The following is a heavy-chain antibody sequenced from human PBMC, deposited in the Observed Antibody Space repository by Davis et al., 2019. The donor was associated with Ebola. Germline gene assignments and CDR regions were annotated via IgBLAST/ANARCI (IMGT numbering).Heavy chain of an antibody. CDR2: IYYSGST. J-gene: IGHJ6*02. Sequence: PSETLSLTCTVSGGSISSSSYYWGWIRQPPGKGLEWIGSIYYSGSTYYNPSLKSRVTISVDTSKNQFSLKLSSVTAADTAVYYCARRIGVGSHYYYYGMDVWGQGTTVTVSS. CDR1: GGSISSSSYY. CDR3: ARRIGVGSHYYYYGMDV. V-gene: IGHV4-39*01. D-gene: IGHD1-26*01.